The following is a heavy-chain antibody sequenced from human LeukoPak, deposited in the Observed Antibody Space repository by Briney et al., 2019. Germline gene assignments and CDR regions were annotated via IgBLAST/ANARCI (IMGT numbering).Heavy chain of an antibody. CDR1: GIIFSDFG. V-gene: IGHV3-33*06. Sequence: GGSLRLSCAASGIIFSDFGMHWVRQAPGKGLEWMAIIWYDGSNKYYADSVKGRFTISRDNSQNTMYLQMNSLRAEDSAVYYCAKANCSGANCFSNSRDAFDVWAKGQWSPSLQ. J-gene: IGHJ3*01. CDR3: AKANCSGANCFSNSRDAFDV. CDR2: IWYDGSNK. D-gene: IGHD2-15*01.